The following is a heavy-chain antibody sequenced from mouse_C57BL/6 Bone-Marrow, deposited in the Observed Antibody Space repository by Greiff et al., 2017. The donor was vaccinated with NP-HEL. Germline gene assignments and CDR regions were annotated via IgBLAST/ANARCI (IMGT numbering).Heavy chain of an antibody. CDR2: IDPDNGDT. CDR3: TTWGGSSSNY. V-gene: IGHV14-4*01. D-gene: IGHD1-1*01. Sequence: VQLQQSGAELVRPGASVKLSCTASGFNIKDYYMHWVKQRPEQGLEWIGWIDPDNGDTEYASKFQGKATITADTSTNTAYLQLSSLTSEDTDVCYCTTWGGSSSNYGGQGTTLTVSA. CDR1: GFNIKDYY. J-gene: IGHJ2*01.